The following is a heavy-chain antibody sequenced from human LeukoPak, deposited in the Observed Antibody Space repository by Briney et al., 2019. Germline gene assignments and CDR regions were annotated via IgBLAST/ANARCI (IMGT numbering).Heavy chain of an antibody. D-gene: IGHD4-23*01. CDR3: ARYNFYGGTPFDC. V-gene: IGHV3-66*01. CDR2: IYSGGDT. CDR1: GITVSSNY. J-gene: IGHJ4*02. Sequence: GGSLRLSCAASGITVSSNYMSWVRQAPGKGVEWVSVIYSGGDTYYADSAKGRFTVSRDNSKNTLYLQMNSLRAEDTAVYYCARYNFYGGTPFDCWGQGTLVTVSS.